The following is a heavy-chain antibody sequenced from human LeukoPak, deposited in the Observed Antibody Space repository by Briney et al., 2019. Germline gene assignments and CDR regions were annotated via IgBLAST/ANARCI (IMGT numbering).Heavy chain of an antibody. CDR3: ARDSEGYYDSSGYYGY. V-gene: IGHV1-18*01. Sequence: ASVKVSCKASGYTFTNFAISWVRQAPGQGLEWMGWISAYNGNTNYAQKLQGRVTMTTDTSTSTAYMELRSLRSDDTAVYYCARDSEGYYDSSGYYGYWGQGTLVTVSS. D-gene: IGHD3-22*01. CDR1: GYTFTNFA. CDR2: ISAYNGNT. J-gene: IGHJ4*02.